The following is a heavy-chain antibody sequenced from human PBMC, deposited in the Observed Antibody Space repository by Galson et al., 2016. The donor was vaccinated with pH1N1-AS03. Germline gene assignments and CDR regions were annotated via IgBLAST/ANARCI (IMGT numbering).Heavy chain of an antibody. Sequence: QSGAEVKKPGEPLKISCKGSGYSFTSYWIGWVRQMPGKGLEWMGITYPGDSDTRYSPSFQGQVLISADKSISIAYLQWSSRKASDTAKYYCTRQERFVIATTHRYYYGMDVWGQGTTVTVSS. D-gene: IGHD2-15*01. CDR1: GYSFTSYW. J-gene: IGHJ6*02. CDR2: TYPGDSDT. CDR3: TRQERFVIATTHRYYYGMDV. V-gene: IGHV5-51*01.